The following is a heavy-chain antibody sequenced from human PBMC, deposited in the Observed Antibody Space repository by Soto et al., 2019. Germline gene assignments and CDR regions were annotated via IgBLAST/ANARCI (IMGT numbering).Heavy chain of an antibody. CDR3: TRHFGGSYYY. CDR1: GFTFSGSA. D-gene: IGHD1-26*01. CDR2: IRSKANSYAT. V-gene: IGHV3-73*01. J-gene: IGHJ4*02. Sequence: GESLKISCAASGFTFSGSAMHWVRQASGKGLEWVGRIRSKANSYATAYAASVKGRFTISRDDSKNTAYLQMNSLKTEDTAVYYCTRHFGGSYYYWGQGTLVTVSS.